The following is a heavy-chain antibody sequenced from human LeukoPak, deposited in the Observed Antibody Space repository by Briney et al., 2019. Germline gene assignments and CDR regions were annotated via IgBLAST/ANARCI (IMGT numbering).Heavy chain of an antibody. J-gene: IGHJ5*02. V-gene: IGHV3-49*04. CDR2: IRSKAYGGTI. CDR1: GFNFGDYA. CDR3: TRYSGYWFNP. D-gene: IGHD5-12*01. Sequence: GGSLRLSCTASGFNFGDYALSWVRQAPGKGLEWVGFIRSKAYGGTIEYAASVKGRFTISRDDSKSIAYLQMNSLKTEDTAVYYCTRYSGYWFNPWGQGTLVTVPS.